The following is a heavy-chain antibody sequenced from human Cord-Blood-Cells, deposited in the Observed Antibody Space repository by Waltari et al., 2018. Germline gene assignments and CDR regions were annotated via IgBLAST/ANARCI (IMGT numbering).Heavy chain of an antibody. J-gene: IGHJ6*02. Sequence: QVQLVQSGAEVKKPGSSVKVSCKASGGTFSSYASSWVRQAPGQGLEWMGGIIPIFGTANYAQKFQGRVTITADKSTSTAYMELSSLRSEDTAVYYCARDLGYCSGGSCYYYYYGMDVWGQGTTVTVSS. CDR3: ARDLGYCSGGSCYYYYYGMDV. CDR2: IIPIFGTA. V-gene: IGHV1-69*06. D-gene: IGHD2-15*01. CDR1: GGTFSSYA.